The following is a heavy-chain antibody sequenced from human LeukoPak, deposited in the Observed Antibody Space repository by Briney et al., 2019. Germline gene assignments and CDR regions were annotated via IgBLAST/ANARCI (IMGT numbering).Heavy chain of an antibody. CDR2: ISSSGSTI. V-gene: IGHV3-48*03. CDR3: AREGEWFSFVVVKAFDI. CDR1: GFTFSSYE. J-gene: IGHJ3*02. D-gene: IGHD2-21*01. Sequence: GGSLRLSCAASGFTFSSYEMNWVRQAPGKGLEWVSYISSSGSTIYYADSVKGRFTISRDNAKNSLYLQMNSLRAEDTAVYYCAREGEWFSFVVVKAFDIWGQGTMVTVSS.